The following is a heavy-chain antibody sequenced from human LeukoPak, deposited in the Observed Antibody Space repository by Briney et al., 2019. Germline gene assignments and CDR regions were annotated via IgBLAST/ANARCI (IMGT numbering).Heavy chain of an antibody. V-gene: IGHV3-66*01. J-gene: IGHJ4*02. D-gene: IGHD3-10*01. Sequence: PGGSLRLSCAASRFTFSSNYMSWVRQAPGKGLEWVSFIYSSGSTYYADSERGRFTISRDNAKNSLYLQMNSLRAEDTAVYYCARSPGSGSYYYYFDYWGQGTLVTVSS. CDR3: ARSPGSGSYYYYFDY. CDR1: RFTFSSNY. CDR2: IYSSGST.